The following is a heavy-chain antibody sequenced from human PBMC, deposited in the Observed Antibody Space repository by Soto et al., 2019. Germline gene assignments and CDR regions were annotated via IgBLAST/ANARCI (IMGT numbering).Heavy chain of an antibody. CDR2: IYYSGST. CDR1: GGSISSYY. J-gene: IGHJ4*02. Sequence: QVQLQESGPGLVKPSETLSLTCTVSGGSISSYYWSWIRQPPGKGLEWIGYIYYSGSTNYNPSLKSRVTISVDTSKNQFSLKLSSVTAADTAVYYCTSGSQNTDYWGQGTLVTVSS. CDR3: TSGSQNTDY. D-gene: IGHD6-13*01. V-gene: IGHV4-59*08.